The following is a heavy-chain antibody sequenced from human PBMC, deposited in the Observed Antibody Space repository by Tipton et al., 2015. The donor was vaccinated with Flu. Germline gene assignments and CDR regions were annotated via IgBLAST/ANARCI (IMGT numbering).Heavy chain of an antibody. D-gene: IGHD3-3*01. J-gene: IGHJ4*02. CDR1: GYTFTSYG. CDR2: ISAYNGNT. V-gene: IGHV1-18*01. CDR3: ATSTIFGVVTPFDY. Sequence: QLVQSGAEVKKPGASVKVSCKASGYTFTSYGISWVRQAPGQGLEWMGWISAYNGNTNYAQKLQGRVTMTTDTSTSTAYMGLRSLRPDDTAVYYCATSTIFGVVTPFDYWGQRTLVTVSS.